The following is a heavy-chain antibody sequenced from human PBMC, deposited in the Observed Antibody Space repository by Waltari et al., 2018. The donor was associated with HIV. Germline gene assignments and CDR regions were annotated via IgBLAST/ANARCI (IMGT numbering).Heavy chain of an antibody. J-gene: IGHJ6*02. V-gene: IGHV3-49*05. CDR3: SRPSGPLHSYGMDV. Sequence: EVHLMESGGGLVKPGRSLRLSCRGSGFTFGDYGLSWFRQAPGKGLEWVGFITSEDYGGTAEYAASVTGRITIAREDSKSTAYMQMNRLESEDTGVYFCSRPSGPLHSYGMDVWGQGTTVIVSS. D-gene: IGHD1-26*01. CDR1: GFTFGDYG. CDR2: ITSEDYGGTA.